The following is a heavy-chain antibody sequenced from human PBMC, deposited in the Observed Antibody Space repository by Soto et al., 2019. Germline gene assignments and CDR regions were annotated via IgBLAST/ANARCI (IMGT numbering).Heavy chain of an antibody. D-gene: IGHD1-26*01. J-gene: IGHJ4*02. CDR1: GGYISSSRCH. CDR2: IKYSGTT. CDR3: ARLAGATNYFDY. Sequence: SETLSLTCTVSGGYISSSRCHWGWIRQPPGKGLEWIASIKYSGTTFYNPSLKSRVTISVDTSKNQFSLKLTSVTAADTAVYYCARLAGATNYFDYWGQGTLVTVSS. V-gene: IGHV4-39*01.